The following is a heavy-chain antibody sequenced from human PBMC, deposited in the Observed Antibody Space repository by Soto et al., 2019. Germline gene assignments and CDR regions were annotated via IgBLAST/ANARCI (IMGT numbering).Heavy chain of an antibody. V-gene: IGHV3-30*03. Sequence: QAQLVESGGGVVPPGRYLRLSCAASGFAFSSYGMHWVRQAPGTGLEWVAVISYDGSLQHYADSVKGRFTISRDNSKNMVLLQMSSLRAEDTAVYYCVSDRGYGHASVPYSWGQGTLVSVSS. CDR3: VSDRGYGHASVPYS. D-gene: IGHD5-18*01. CDR1: GFAFSSYG. CDR2: ISYDGSLQ. J-gene: IGHJ4*02.